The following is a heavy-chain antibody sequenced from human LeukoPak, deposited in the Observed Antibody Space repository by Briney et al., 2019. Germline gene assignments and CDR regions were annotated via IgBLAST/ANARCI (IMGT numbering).Heavy chain of an antibody. D-gene: IGHD3-10*01. J-gene: IGHJ4*02. CDR2: IKHDGSEK. CDR3: ARRVAFGEYFEY. Sequence: GGSLRLSCAASGFTFSSYWMSWVRQAPGKGLGWVANIKHDGSEKYYVDSVKGRFTISRDNAKNSLYLQMNSLRVENTAVYYCARRVAFGEYFEYWGQGTLVTVSS. CDR1: GFTFSSYW. V-gene: IGHV3-7*03.